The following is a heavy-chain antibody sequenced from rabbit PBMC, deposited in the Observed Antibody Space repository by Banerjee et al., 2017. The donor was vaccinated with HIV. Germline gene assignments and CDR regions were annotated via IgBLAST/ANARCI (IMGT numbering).Heavy chain of an antibody. J-gene: IGHJ4*01. V-gene: IGHV1S45*01. Sequence: QERLVEAGGGLVQPEGSLTPTCTASGFSFSSGYYMCWVRPAPGKGLVWIGCIYAGSSDTTHYATWAKGRFTISKTSSTTVTMQMPSLTAADTATYFCARDGINSDFYFNLWGQGTLVTDS. CDR1: GFSFSSGYY. CDR3: ARDGINSDFYFNL. CDR2: IYAGSSDTT. D-gene: IGHD2-1*01.